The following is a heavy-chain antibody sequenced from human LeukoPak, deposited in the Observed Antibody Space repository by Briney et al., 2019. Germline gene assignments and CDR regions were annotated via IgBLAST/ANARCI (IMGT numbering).Heavy chain of an antibody. CDR2: IYYSGST. CDR1: GGSISSYY. D-gene: IGHD5-18*01. Sequence: PSETLSLTCTVSGGSISSYYWSWIRQPPGKGLEWIGYIYYSGSTNYNPSLKSRVTISVGTSKNQFSLKLSFVTAADTAVYYCARGTYSYALFFDFWGQGTLVTVSS. V-gene: IGHV4-59*08. CDR3: ARGTYSYALFFDF. J-gene: IGHJ4*02.